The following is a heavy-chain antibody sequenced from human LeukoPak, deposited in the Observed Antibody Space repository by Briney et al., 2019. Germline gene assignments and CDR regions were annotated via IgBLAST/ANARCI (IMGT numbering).Heavy chain of an antibody. V-gene: IGHV3-30*04. Sequence: GGSLRLSCAASGFTFSSYAMHWVRQAPGKGLEWVAVISYDGSNKYYADSVKGRFTISRDNSKNTLYLQMNSLRAEDTAVYYCARDYYFYHMDGWGKGTTVTVSS. CDR1: GFTFSSYA. J-gene: IGHJ6*03. CDR3: ARDYYFYHMDG. CDR2: ISYDGSNK.